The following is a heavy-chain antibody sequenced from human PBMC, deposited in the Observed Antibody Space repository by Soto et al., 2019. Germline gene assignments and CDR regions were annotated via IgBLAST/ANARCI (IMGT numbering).Heavy chain of an antibody. CDR3: ATDIVVIPAAGDAFDI. D-gene: IGHD2-2*01. J-gene: IGHJ3*02. CDR2: ISGNSGST. Sequence: EVQLLESGGGLVQPGGSLRLSCAASGFTFNSYAMSWVRQAPREGLVWVSAISGNSGSTYYSDSVKGRFTISRDNSKNTLYLQMNSLRAEDTAVYYCATDIVVIPAAGDAFDIWGQGTMVTVSS. V-gene: IGHV3-23*01. CDR1: GFTFNSYA.